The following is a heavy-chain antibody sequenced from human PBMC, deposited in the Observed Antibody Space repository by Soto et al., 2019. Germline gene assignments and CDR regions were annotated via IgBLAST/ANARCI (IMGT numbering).Heavy chain of an antibody. V-gene: IGHV3-30-3*01. Sequence: GGSLRLSCAASGFTFSSYAMHWVRQAPGKGLEWVAVISYDGSNKYYADSVKGRFTISRDNSKNTLYLQMNSLRAEDTAVYYCARDPYPLNYSDTSGYSPPYYFDYWGQGTLVTVSS. CDR3: ARDPYPLNYSDTSGYSPPYYFDY. CDR2: ISYDGSNK. J-gene: IGHJ4*02. CDR1: GFTFSSYA. D-gene: IGHD3-22*01.